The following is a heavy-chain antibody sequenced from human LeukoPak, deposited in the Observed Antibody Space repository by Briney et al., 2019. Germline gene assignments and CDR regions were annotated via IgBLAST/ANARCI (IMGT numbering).Heavy chain of an antibody. CDR3: ALASPPNYYFDY. Sequence: ASVKVSCKASGYTFANFGISWVRQAPGQGLEWMGGIIPIFGTANYAQKFQGRVTITADESTSTAYMELSSLRSEDTAVYYCALASPPNYYFDYWGQGTLVTVSS. V-gene: IGHV1-69*13. CDR1: GYTFANFG. J-gene: IGHJ4*02. D-gene: IGHD1-1*01. CDR2: IIPIFGTA.